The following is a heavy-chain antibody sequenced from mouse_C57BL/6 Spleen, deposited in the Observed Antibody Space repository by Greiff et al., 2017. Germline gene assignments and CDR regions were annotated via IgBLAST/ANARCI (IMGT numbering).Heavy chain of an antibody. CDR3: AKGWLGAMDY. CDR2: INPGSGGT. V-gene: IGHV1-54*01. CDR1: GYAFTNYL. J-gene: IGHJ4*01. D-gene: IGHD2-3*01. Sequence: QVQLQQSGAELVRPGTSVKVSCKASGYAFTNYLIEWVKQRPGQGLEWVGVINPGSGGTNYNEKFKGKATLTADKSSSTAYMQLSSLTSEDSAVYFCAKGWLGAMDYWGQGTSVTVSS.